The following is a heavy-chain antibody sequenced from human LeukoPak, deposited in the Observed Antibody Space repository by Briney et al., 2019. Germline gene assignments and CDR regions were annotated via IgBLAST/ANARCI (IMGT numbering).Heavy chain of an antibody. CDR3: ARVSRYCTNGVCYLFDY. J-gene: IGHJ4*02. CDR1: GYTFTSYY. D-gene: IGHD2-8*01. Sequence: ASVKVTCKASGYTFTSYYMHWVRLAPGQGLEWMGIINPSGGSTSYAQKFQGRVTMTRDTSTSTVYMELSSLRSEDTAVYYCARVSRYCTNGVCYLFDYWGQGTLVTVSS. V-gene: IGHV1-46*01. CDR2: INPSGGST.